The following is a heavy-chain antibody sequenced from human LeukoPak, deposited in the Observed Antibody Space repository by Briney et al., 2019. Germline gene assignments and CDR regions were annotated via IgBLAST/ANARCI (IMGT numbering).Heavy chain of an antibody. CDR2: IYYSGST. CDR1: GGATNSSSSY. D-gene: IGHD2-15*01. V-gene: IGHV4-39*07. Sequence: SETLSLTCSVSGGATNSSSSYWGWIRQSPGKGLEWIGTIYYSGSTYYNPSLRSRVTISVDTSKNQFSLKLFSVTAADTAVYYCARAYCGGGSCYHSRGWFDPWGQGTLVTVSS. CDR3: ARAYCGGGSCYHSRGWFDP. J-gene: IGHJ5*02.